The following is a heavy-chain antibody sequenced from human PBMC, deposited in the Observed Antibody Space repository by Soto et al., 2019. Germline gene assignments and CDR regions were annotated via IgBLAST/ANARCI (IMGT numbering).Heavy chain of an antibody. V-gene: IGHV3-30-3*01. Sequence: QVQLVESGGGVVQPGRSLRLSCAASGFTFSSCAMHWVRQAPGKGLEWVAVISYDGSNKYYADSVKGRFTVSRDNSKNTLYLQVNRLRAGDAAVYYCARDKGDLRFLEWSYYFDYWGQGTLVTVSS. J-gene: IGHJ4*02. CDR1: GFTFSSCA. D-gene: IGHD3-3*01. CDR2: ISYDGSNK. CDR3: ARDKGDLRFLEWSYYFDY.